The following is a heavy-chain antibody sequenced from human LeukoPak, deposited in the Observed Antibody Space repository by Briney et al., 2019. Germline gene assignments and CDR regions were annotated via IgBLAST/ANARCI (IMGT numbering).Heavy chain of an antibody. CDR1: GYIFTTYG. D-gene: IGHD3-9*01. CDR2: ISAYNGNT. V-gene: IGHV1-18*01. Sequence: ASVMVSCKTSGYIFTTYGISWVRQAPGQGLEWMGWISAYNGNTNYAQKLQGRVTMTTDTSTSTAYMELRSLRSDDTAVYYCARDHRYYGILTGYYRSFDYWGQGTLVTVSS. J-gene: IGHJ4*02. CDR3: ARDHRYYGILTGYYRSFDY.